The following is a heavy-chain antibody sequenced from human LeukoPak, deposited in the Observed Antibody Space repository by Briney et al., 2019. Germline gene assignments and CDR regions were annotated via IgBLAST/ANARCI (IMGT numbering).Heavy chain of an antibody. J-gene: IGHJ3*02. CDR3: ATRPGYSSGRGDAFDI. CDR2: ISAYNGNT. CDR1: GYTFTSYG. D-gene: IGHD6-19*01. V-gene: IGHV1-18*01. Sequence: RASVKVSCKASGYTFTSYGISWVRQAPGQGLEWMGWISAYNGNTNYAQKLQGRVTMTTDTSTSTAYMELRSLRSDDTAVYYCATRPGYSSGRGDAFDIWGQGTMVTVSS.